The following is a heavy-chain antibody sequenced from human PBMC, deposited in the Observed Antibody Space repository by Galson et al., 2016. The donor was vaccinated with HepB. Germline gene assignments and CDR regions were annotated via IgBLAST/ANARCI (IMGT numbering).Heavy chain of an antibody. V-gene: IGHV1-18*01. Sequence: SVKVSCKASGYTFTXXXINXXXQAXXXGLEWMGCISAYNXNIKYTQKXXGRVTMTTDTPANTTYMELSGLISEDTXXXYCARDRLLLNGGXWFDPWGQGTLXXXSS. CDR2: ISAYNXNI. CDR3: ARDRLLLNGGXWFDP. D-gene: IGHD2-8*01. J-gene: IGHJ5*02. CDR1: GYTFTXXX.